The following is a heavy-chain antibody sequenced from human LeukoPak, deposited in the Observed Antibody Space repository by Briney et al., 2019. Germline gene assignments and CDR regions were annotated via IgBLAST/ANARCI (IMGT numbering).Heavy chain of an antibody. V-gene: IGHV1-8*01. D-gene: IGHD6-19*01. CDR1: GYTFTSYD. CDR2: MNPNSGNT. J-gene: IGHJ5*02. Sequence: ASVKVSCKASGYTFTSYDINWVRQATGQGLEWMGWMNPNSGNTGYAQRFQGRVTMTRNTSISTAYMELSSLRSEDTAVYYCAREYSSGWEGSWFDPWGQGTLVTVSS. CDR3: AREYSSGWEGSWFDP.